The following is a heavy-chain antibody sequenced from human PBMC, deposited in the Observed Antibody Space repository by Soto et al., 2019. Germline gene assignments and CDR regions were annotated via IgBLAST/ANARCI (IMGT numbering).Heavy chain of an antibody. J-gene: IGHJ4*02. D-gene: IGHD4-17*01. CDR1: GYSCTIYC. CDR2: IDPSDSYT. Sequence: PGESLKISCECSGYSCTIYCISLVLQMPGKGLEWMGRIDPSDSYTNYSPSFQGHVTISADKSISTAYLQWSSLKASDTAMYYCARSSTVTTNSAFDYWGQGTLVTVSS. V-gene: IGHV5-10-1*01. CDR3: ARSSTVTTNSAFDY.